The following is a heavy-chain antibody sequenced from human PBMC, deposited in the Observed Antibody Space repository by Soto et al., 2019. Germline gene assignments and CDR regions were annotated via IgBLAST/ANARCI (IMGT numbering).Heavy chain of an antibody. CDR1: GYTFTSYY. CDR3: ARHKYYYDSTGLDAFEI. CDR2: INPSGGST. V-gene: IGHV1-46*01. D-gene: IGHD3-22*01. Sequence: ASVKVSCKASGYTFTSYYMHWVRQAPGQGLEWMGIINPSGGSTSYAQKFQGRVTMTRDTSTSTVYMELSSLRSEDTAVYYCARHKYYYDSTGLDAFEIWGQGTMVTVSS. J-gene: IGHJ3*02.